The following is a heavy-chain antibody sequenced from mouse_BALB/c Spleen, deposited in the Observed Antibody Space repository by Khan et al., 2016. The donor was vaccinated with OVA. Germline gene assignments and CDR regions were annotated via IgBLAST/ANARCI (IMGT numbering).Heavy chain of an antibody. CDR1: GFSIKDYY. CDR3: NRADVRFAY. D-gene: IGHD3-3*01. J-gene: IGHJ3*01. Sequence: VQLQQSGAELVRSGASVNLSCTASGFSIKDYYMHWVKQRPEQGLEWIGWIDPENGDTEYAPKFQGKATVTADTSSNTAYLQLSSLTSEDTAVYYFNRADVRFAYWVQGTLVTVSA. V-gene: IGHV14-4*02. CDR2: IDPENGDT.